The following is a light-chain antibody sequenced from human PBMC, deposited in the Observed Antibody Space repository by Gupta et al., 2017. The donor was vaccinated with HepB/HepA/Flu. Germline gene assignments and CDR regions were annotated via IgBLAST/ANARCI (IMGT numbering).Light chain of an antibody. CDR3: QVWNANSVL. CDR2: YDT. J-gene: IGLJ3*02. V-gene: IGLV3-21*04. CDR1: NIGLKS. Sequence: SYVLTQTPSVSVAPGETASTTCGGDNIGLKSVHWYQQLTGQAPVLVIYYDTNRPSGIPERFSGSNSENTATLTISRVEAGDEADYYCQVWNANSVLFGGGTKLTVL.